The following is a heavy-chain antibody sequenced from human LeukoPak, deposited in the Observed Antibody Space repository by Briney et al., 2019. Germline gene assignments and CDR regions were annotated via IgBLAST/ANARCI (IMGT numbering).Heavy chain of an antibody. CDR3: ARSSYDFWSGYHNWFDP. V-gene: IGHV4-38-2*01. Sequence: SETLSLTCAVSGYSISSGYYWGWIRQPPGKGLEWIGSIYHSGSTYYNPSLKSRVTISVDTSKNQFSLKLSSVTAADTDVYYCARSSYDFWSGYHNWFDPWGQGTLVTVSS. J-gene: IGHJ5*02. CDR2: IYHSGST. D-gene: IGHD3-3*01. CDR1: GYSISSGYY.